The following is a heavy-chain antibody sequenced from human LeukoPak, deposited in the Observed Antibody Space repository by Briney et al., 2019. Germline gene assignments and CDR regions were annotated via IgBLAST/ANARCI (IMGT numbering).Heavy chain of an antibody. CDR1: GFTFSSYG. D-gene: IGHD5-12*01. Sequence: GGSLRLSCAASGFTFSSYGMHWVRQAPGKGLEWVAVISYDGSNKYYADSVKGRFTISRDNAKNSLYLQMNSLRAEDTAVYYCARDGGLGATTNNWFDPWGQGTLVTVSS. V-gene: IGHV3-30*03. CDR2: ISYDGSNK. CDR3: ARDGGLGATTNNWFDP. J-gene: IGHJ5*02.